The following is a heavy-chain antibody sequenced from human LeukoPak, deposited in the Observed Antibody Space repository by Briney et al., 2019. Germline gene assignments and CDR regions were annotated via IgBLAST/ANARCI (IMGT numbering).Heavy chain of an antibody. CDR2: ISAYNGNT. J-gene: IGHJ5*02. V-gene: IGHV1-18*01. CDR1: GYTFTSYG. D-gene: IGHD2-15*01. CDR3: ARDASPYCSGGSCYPNWFDP. Sequence: GASVKVSCXASGYTFTSYGISWVRQAPGQGLEWMGWISAYNGNTNYAQKLQGRVTMTTDTSTSTAYMELRSLRSDDTAVYYCARDASPYCSGGSCYPNWFDPWGQGTLVTVSS.